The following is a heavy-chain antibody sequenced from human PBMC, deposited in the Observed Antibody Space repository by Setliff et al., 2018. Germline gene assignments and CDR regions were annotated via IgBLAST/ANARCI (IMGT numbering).Heavy chain of an antibody. Sequence: PGGSLRLSCAASGFSLNSFRMTWIRQPPGKGLEWVSSISSTGDDIYYVDSVKGRFTISRDNAKNSLSLQMNSLRTEDTAVYYCFGAGTCSYWGQGTLVTVSS. CDR3: FGAGTCSY. D-gene: IGHD3-10*01. J-gene: IGHJ4*02. CDR1: GFSLNSFR. CDR2: ISSTGDDI. V-gene: IGHV3-21*01.